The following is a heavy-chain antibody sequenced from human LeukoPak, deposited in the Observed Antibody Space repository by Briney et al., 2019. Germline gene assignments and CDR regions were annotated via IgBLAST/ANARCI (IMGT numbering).Heavy chain of an antibody. CDR2: ISAYNGNT. Sequence: ASVKVSCKASGYTFTSYGISWVRQAPGQGLEWMGWISAYNGNTNYAQKLQGRVTMTTDTSTSTAYMELRSLRSDDTAVYYCAREAAGWRGWDAFDIWGQGTMVTVSS. J-gene: IGHJ3*02. CDR1: GYTFTSYG. V-gene: IGHV1-18*01. D-gene: IGHD6-13*01. CDR3: AREAAGWRGWDAFDI.